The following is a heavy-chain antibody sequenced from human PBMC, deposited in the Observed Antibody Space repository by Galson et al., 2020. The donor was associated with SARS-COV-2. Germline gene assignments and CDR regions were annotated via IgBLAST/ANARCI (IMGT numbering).Heavy chain of an antibody. D-gene: IGHD5-18*01. V-gene: IGHV4-30-2*01. Sequence: SATLSLTCAVSGGSITSGGYSWTWIRQPPGKGLEWIGYIYQSGATHYNPSLKSRLTISVDRSKNQLSLDLRSVSVADSAVYYCARRYTYGLSPYWYFDLWGRGTLVTVSS. CDR1: GGSITSGGYS. CDR3: ARRYTYGLSPYWYFDL. J-gene: IGHJ2*01. CDR2: IYQSGAT.